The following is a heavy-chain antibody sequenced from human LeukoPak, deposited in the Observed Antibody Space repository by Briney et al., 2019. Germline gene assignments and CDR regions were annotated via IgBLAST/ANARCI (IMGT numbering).Heavy chain of an antibody. CDR1: GFTFSSYA. D-gene: IGHD6-19*01. CDR2: ISSNGGST. CDR3: VNLLEDSSGLDYYGMDV. Sequence: PGGSLRLSCSASGFTFSSYAMHWVRQAPGKGLEYVSAISSNGGSTYYADSVKGRFTISRDNSKNTLYLQMSSLRAQDTAVYYCVNLLEDSSGLDYYGMDVWGQGTTVTVSS. V-gene: IGHV3-64D*06. J-gene: IGHJ6*02.